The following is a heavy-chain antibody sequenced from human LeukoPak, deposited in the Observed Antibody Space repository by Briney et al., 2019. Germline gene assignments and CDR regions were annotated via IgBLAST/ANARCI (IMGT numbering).Heavy chain of an antibody. CDR3: AKDGSSSWSPLNFDY. D-gene: IGHD6-13*01. Sequence: GGSLRLSCAASGFTFSSYVMSWVRQAPGNGLEWVSAISDSGSSTYYADSVQGRFTVSRDNSKNTLYLQMNSLRAEDTAVYYCAKDGSSSWSPLNFDYWGRGTLVTVSS. V-gene: IGHV3-23*01. J-gene: IGHJ4*02. CDR2: ISDSGSST. CDR1: GFTFSSYV.